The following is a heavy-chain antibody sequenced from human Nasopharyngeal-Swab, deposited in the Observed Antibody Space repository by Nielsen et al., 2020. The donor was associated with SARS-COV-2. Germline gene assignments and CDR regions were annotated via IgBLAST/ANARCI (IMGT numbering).Heavy chain of an antibody. CDR2: ISYDGSNK. D-gene: IGHD5-12*01. J-gene: IGHJ4*02. CDR1: GFTFSSYA. Sequence: GESLKISCAASGFTFSSYAMHWVRQAPGKGLEWVAVISYDGSNKYYADSVKGRFTISRDNSKNTLYLQMNSLRAEDTAVYSFARDGRGYDYGGGLDWGQGTLVTVSS. V-gene: IGHV3-30*04. CDR3: ARDGRGYDYGGGLD.